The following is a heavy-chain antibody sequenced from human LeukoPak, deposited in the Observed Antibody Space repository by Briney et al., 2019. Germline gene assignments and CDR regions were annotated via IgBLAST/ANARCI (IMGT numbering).Heavy chain of an antibody. Sequence: ASVKVSCKASGYTFTSYAMHWVRQAPGQRLEWMGWINAGNGNTKYSQKFQGRVTITRDTSASTAYMELSSLRSEDTAVYYCAREGKWELWPSEQYNFDYWGQGTLVTVSS. CDR2: INAGNGNT. D-gene: IGHD3-16*01. CDR1: GYTFTSYA. CDR3: AREGKWELWPSEQYNFDY. V-gene: IGHV1-3*01. J-gene: IGHJ4*02.